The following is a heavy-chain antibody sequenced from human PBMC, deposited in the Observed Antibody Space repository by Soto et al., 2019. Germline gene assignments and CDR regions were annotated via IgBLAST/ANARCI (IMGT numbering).Heavy chain of an antibody. CDR1: GGSISSYY. J-gene: IGHJ5*02. Sequence: PSETLSLTCTVSGGSISSYYWSWIRQPPGKGLEWIGYIYYSGSTNYNPSLKSRVTISVDTSKNQFSLKLSSVTAADTAVYYCARDSGYSYGHPYVWFDPWGQGTLVTVSS. CDR2: IYYSGST. V-gene: IGHV4-59*01. D-gene: IGHD5-18*01. CDR3: ARDSGYSYGHPYVWFDP.